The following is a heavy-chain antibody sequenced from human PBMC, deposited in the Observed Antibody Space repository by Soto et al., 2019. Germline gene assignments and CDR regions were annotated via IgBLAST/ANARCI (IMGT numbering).Heavy chain of an antibody. CDR3: ARWGTTGGLDV. CDR1: GFTFRSYV. J-gene: IGHJ1*01. Sequence: QVQLVESGGGVVQPGTSLRVSCVGSGFTFRSYVIHWVRQAPGKGLEWVALTSYDVSNKYYGDSVRGRFTISRDNSRNTVDLQMDILRVEDTALYYCARWGTTGGLDVWGQGTLVSVSS. D-gene: IGHD3-16*01. CDR2: TSYDVSNK. V-gene: IGHV3-30*19.